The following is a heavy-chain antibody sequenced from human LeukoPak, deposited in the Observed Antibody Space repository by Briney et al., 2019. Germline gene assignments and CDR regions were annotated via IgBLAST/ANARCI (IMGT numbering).Heavy chain of an antibody. CDR3: ARVAGWHWFDP. D-gene: IGHD6-19*01. J-gene: IGHJ5*02. CDR2: IRPSGDNT. Sequence: GGSLRLSCAASRFTFSSYDMTWVRQAPGRGLEWVSSIRPSGDNTYYGDSVKGHFTISRDNSKNTVYLQMNNMRVDDTAVYYCARVAGWHWFDPWGQGTLVTVSS. CDR1: RFTFSSYD. V-gene: IGHV3-23*01.